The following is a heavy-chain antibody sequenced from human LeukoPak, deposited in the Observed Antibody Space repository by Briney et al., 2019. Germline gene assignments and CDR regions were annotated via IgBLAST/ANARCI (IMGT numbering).Heavy chain of an antibody. D-gene: IGHD4-23*01. CDR3: ARDLATVVTREAFDI. Sequence: SVKVSCKASGYTFTNFDINWMRQATGQGLEWMGRIIPILGIANYAQKFQGRVTITADKSTSTAYMELSSLRSEDTAVYYCARDLATVVTREAFDIWGQGTMVTVSS. CDR1: GYTFTNFD. V-gene: IGHV1-69*04. CDR2: IIPILGIA. J-gene: IGHJ3*02.